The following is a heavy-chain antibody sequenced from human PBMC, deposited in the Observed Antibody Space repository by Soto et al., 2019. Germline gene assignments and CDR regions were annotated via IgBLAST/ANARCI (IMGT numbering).Heavy chain of an antibody. J-gene: IGHJ6*02. V-gene: IGHV3-30-3*01. CDR1: GFTFSSDA. CDR3: ARLPPADYYYGMDV. CDR2: VSYDGSNK. Sequence: GGSLRLSCAASGFTFSSDAMHWVRQAPGKGLEWVAVVSYDGSNKHYADSVKGRFTVSRNNSKNTLYLQMNSLRAEDTAVYYCARLPPADYYYGMDVWGQGTTVTVSS.